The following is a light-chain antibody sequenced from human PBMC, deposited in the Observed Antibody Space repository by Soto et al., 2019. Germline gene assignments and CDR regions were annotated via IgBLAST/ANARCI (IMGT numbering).Light chain of an antibody. CDR3: ETWDSNIWV. V-gene: IGLV4-60*03. CDR1: SGHSSYI. CDR2: LEGIGSY. J-gene: IGLJ3*02. Sequence: QPVLTQSSSASASLGSSVKLTCTLSSGHSSYIIAWHQQQPGKAPRYLMKLEGIGSYNKGSGVPDRFSGSSSGADRYLTISNLQSEDEADYYCETWDSNIWVFGGGTKLTVL.